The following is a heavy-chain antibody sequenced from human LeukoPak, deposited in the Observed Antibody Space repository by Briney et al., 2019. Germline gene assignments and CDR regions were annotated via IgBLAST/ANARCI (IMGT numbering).Heavy chain of an antibody. CDR2: IYYSGST. CDR1: GGSVSSGSYY. V-gene: IGHV4-61*01. J-gene: IGHJ5*02. CDR3: ARGYFDSRGWTCFDP. D-gene: IGHD3-22*01. Sequence: SETLSLTCTVSGGSVSSGSYYWSWIRQPPGKGLEWIGYIYYSGSTNYNPSLKSRVTISVDTSKNQFSLKLSSVTAADTAVYYCARGYFDSRGWTCFDPWGQGTLVTVSS.